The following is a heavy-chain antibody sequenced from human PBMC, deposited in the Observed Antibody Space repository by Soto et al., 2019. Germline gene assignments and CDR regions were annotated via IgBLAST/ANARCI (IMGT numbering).Heavy chain of an antibody. Sequence: QVQLLQSGSLLKRPGSSVKISCQASGDTFITHTLTWVRQAPGQGPEWVGRIIPMFGMTDYAQKFQGRVTLAAEKSTSTPYMISGNTTTEDTAAYYCARDKYYSVSTCFGYPDVWGTGTTLTVSS. CDR2: IIPMFGMT. CDR3: ARDKYYSVSTCFGYPDV. V-gene: IGHV1-69*04. D-gene: IGHD2-15*01. J-gene: IGHJ6*03. CDR1: GDTFITHT.